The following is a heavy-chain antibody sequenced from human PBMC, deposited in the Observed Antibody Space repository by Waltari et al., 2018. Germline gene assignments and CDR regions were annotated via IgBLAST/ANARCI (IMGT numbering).Heavy chain of an antibody. CDR3: ASIEVAGLYYYGMDV. D-gene: IGHD6-19*01. CDR1: GGSISSYY. Sequence: QVQLQESGPGLVKPSETLSLTCTVSGGSISSYYWTWIRQPPGKGLEWIGYIYYSGSTNYNPSLKSRVTISVDTSKNQFSLKLSSVTAADTAMYYCASIEVAGLYYYGMDVWGQGTTVTVSS. CDR2: IYYSGST. V-gene: IGHV4-59*01. J-gene: IGHJ6*02.